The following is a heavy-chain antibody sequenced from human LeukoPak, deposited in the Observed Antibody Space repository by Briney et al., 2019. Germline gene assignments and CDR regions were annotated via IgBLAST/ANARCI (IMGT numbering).Heavy chain of an antibody. CDR1: GFTFSSYW. Sequence: PGRSLRLSCAASGFTFSSYWMSWVRQAPGKGLEWVANIKQDGSEKYYVDSVKGRFTISRDNAKNSLYLQMNSLRAEDTAVYYCARDSAITIFGVVIPLDYWGQGTLVTVSS. V-gene: IGHV3-7*01. CDR3: ARDSAITIFGVVIPLDY. D-gene: IGHD3-3*01. CDR2: IKQDGSEK. J-gene: IGHJ4*02.